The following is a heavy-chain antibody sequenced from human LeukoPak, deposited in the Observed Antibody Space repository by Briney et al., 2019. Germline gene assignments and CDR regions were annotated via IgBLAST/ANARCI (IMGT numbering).Heavy chain of an antibody. J-gene: IGHJ4*02. D-gene: IGHD2-15*01. CDR2: IYYSGST. CDR3: ARFRDCRGGSYYYYFDY. V-gene: IGHV4-39*01. CDR1: GGSISSSTYY. Sequence: SETLSLTCTVSGGSISSSTYYWGWIRRPPGKGLEWIGSIYYSGSTYYNPSLKSRVTISVDTSKDQFSLKLSSVTAADTAVYYCARFRDCRGGSYYYYFDYWGQGTLVTVSS.